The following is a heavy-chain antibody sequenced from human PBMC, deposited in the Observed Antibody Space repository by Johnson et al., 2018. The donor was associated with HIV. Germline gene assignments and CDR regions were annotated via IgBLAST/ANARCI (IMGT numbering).Heavy chain of an antibody. Sequence: MQLVESGGSVVRRGGSLRLYFTASGFTFEDYGMSWVRQVPGTGREWVSVIYASGDTYHAASVKGRFTISRDNSKNSLYLQMNSLRAEDTAVYYCARQLGSDAFDIWGQGTMVTVSS. CDR3: ARQLGSDAFDI. D-gene: IGHD7-27*01. V-gene: IGHV3-20*03. J-gene: IGHJ3*02. CDR1: GFTFEDYG. CDR2: IYASGDT.